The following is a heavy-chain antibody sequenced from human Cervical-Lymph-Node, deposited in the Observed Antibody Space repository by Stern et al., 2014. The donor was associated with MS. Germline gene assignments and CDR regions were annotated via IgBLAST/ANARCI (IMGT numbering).Heavy chain of an antibody. CDR2: ISSSGGAT. V-gene: IGHV3-23*04. Sequence: EVQLVESGGGLVRPGGSLRLSCAASGFTFSSSAMSWVRQAPGKGLEWVSAISSSGGATYYADSVKGRFSISRDNPKNHLSLQMHSVRAEDTAVYYCAITATGFAYWGQGTLVIVSS. CDR1: GFTFSSSA. CDR3: AITATGFAY. J-gene: IGHJ4*02. D-gene: IGHD3-9*01.